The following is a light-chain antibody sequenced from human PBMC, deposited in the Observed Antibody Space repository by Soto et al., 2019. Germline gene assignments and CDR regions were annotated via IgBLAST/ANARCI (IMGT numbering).Light chain of an antibody. CDR3: PQYKGYWT. CDR2: QAS. V-gene: IGKV1-5*03. CDR1: QIISSW. J-gene: IGKJ1*01. Sequence: DIQMTQSPSTLSASVGDRINITCRASQIISSWLAWYQQKPGKAPKVLIYQASSLESGVPSRFSGSGSGTEFTPIKGSLQPDDFATYYCPQYKGYWTFGKGTKLE.